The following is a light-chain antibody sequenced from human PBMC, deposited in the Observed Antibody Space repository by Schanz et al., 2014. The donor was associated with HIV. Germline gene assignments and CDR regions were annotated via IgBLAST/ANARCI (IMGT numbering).Light chain of an antibody. V-gene: IGLV2-14*02. Sequence: QSALTQPASVSGSLGQSITISCAGTSSDVGRYNLVSWYQHHPGKAPKLMIYDVNNRPSGVSDRFSGSKSANTASLTISGLQPDDEADYYCTSYTTNRTVAFGGGTKLTVL. CDR1: SSDVGRYNL. CDR2: DVN. CDR3: TSYTTNRTVA. J-gene: IGLJ2*01.